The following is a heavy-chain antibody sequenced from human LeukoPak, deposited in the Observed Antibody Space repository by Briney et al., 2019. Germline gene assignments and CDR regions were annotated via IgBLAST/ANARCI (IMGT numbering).Heavy chain of an antibody. V-gene: IGHV3-7*01. CDR1: AFTFSNYW. Sequence: GGSLRLSCAASAFTFSNYWMSWVRQAPGKGLEWVANIKQDGSEKNYVDSVKGRFTISRDNAKNSLYLQMNSLRAEDTAVYYCARDIVLIAVAVRGSFDIWGQGTMVTVSS. CDR2: IKQDGSEK. CDR3: ARDIVLIAVAVRGSFDI. D-gene: IGHD6-19*01. J-gene: IGHJ3*02.